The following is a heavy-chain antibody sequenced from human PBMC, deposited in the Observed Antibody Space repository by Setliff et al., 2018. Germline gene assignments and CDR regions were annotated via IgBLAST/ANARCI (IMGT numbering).Heavy chain of an antibody. D-gene: IGHD1-26*01. Sequence: SETLSLTCTVSGGSISSSSYYWGWIRQPPGKGLEWIGSIYYRGSTYYNPSLKSRVTISVDTSKNQFSLKLSSVTAADTAVYYCARDRRIVGARHAFDIWGQGTMVTVSS. J-gene: IGHJ3*02. CDR2: IYYRGST. CDR3: ARDRRIVGARHAFDI. V-gene: IGHV4-39*07. CDR1: GGSISSSSYY.